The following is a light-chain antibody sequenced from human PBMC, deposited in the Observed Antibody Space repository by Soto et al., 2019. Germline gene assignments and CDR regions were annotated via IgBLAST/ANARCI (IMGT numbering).Light chain of an antibody. CDR2: DAS. J-gene: IGKJ4*01. V-gene: IGKV1-33*01. CDR3: QQYDNRPSLT. Sequence: DIQMTQSPSSLSAFVGDRVTITCQASQDINKYLNWYQQKPGKAPKILIYDASNLESGVPSRFSGSGSGTHFTFTISSLQPEDVATYYCQQYDNRPSLTFGGGTKVEIK. CDR1: QDINKY.